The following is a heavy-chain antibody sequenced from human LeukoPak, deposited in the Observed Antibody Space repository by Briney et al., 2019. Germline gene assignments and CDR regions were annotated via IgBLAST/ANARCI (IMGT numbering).Heavy chain of an antibody. CDR3: ARQGGYYDSSGYYLIDY. J-gene: IGHJ4*02. Sequence: SETLSLTCTVSGGSISSSSYYWGWIRQPPGKGLEWIGSIYYSGSTYYNPSLKSRVTISVDTSKNQFSLKLSSVTAADTAVYYCARQGGYYDSSGYYLIDYWGQGTLVTVSS. V-gene: IGHV4-39*01. CDR1: GGSISSSSYY. CDR2: IYYSGST. D-gene: IGHD3-22*01.